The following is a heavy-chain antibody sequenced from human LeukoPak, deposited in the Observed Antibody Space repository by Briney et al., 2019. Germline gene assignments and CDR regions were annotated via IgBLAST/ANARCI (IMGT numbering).Heavy chain of an antibody. CDR3: ARVLGTSCYRNRCGSSDY. J-gene: IGHJ4*02. CDR2: ISPSGGGT. Sequence: GGSLRLSCAASGFTFRNYGMNWVRQAPGKGLEWVSGISPSGGGTYYADSVKGRFTISRDDSKNTLYLQMNSLRAEDTAVYYCARVLGTSCYRNRCGSSDYWGQGTLVTVSS. D-gene: IGHD2-2*01. V-gene: IGHV3-23*01. CDR1: GFTFRNYG.